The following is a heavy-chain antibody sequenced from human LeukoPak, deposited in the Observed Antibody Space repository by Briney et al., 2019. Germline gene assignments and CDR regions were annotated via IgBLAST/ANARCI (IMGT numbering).Heavy chain of an antibody. J-gene: IGHJ6*03. CDR1: GFTFSSYW. D-gene: IGHD3-22*01. CDR3: AIKYYDTSGYQDYFYYMDV. V-gene: IGHV3-21*01. Sequence: GGSLRLSCAASGFTFSSYWMNWVRQAPGKGLEWVSSISSVSTYVYYADSVKGRFTISRDNAKNSLYLQMNSLRAEDTAVYYCAIKYYDTSGYQDYFYYMDVWGKGTTVTVSS. CDR2: ISSVSTYV.